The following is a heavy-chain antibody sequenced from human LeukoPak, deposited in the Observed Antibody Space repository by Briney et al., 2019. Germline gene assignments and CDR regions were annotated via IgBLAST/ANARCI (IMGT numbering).Heavy chain of an antibody. CDR3: TRHPAEGDY. J-gene: IGHJ4*02. D-gene: IGHD2-15*01. V-gene: IGHV3-11*03. CDR1: GFTFSDFY. CDR2: ISGSSSNT. Sequence: RGSLRFSCAASGFTFSDFYMSWIRQAPGKGLESVSYISGSSSNTNYADSVKGRFTISRDNAKNSLYLQMNSLRPEDTAVYYCTRHPAEGDYWGQGTLVTVSS.